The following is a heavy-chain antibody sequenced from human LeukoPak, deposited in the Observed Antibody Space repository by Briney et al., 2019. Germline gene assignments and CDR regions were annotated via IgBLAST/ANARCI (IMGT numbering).Heavy chain of an antibody. CDR3: AREAPRGTSSNPYYFDS. V-gene: IGHV3-30-3*01. J-gene: IGHJ4*02. Sequence: SGGSLRLSCAASGFTFSSYAMHWVRQAPGKGLEWVAVISYDGSNKYYADSVKGRFTIPRDNAKNLLYLQMNSLRAEDTAVYYCAREAPRGTSSNPYYFDSWGQGTLVTVSS. D-gene: IGHD6-6*01. CDR1: GFTFSSYA. CDR2: ISYDGSNK.